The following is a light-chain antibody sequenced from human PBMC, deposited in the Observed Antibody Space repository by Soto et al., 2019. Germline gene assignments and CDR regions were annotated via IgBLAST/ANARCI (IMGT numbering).Light chain of an antibody. CDR2: AAS. V-gene: IGKV1-6*01. CDR3: QQYSHLIT. CDR1: EAIRSA. J-gene: IGKJ5*01. Sequence: AIQRTQSPSSLCASVGDRVTIPCRASEAIRSALGWYQQKPGKVPKLLIYAASILQSGVPSRFSGSGSGTDFTLTISSLQPEDIATYYCQQYSHLITFGQGTRLEIK.